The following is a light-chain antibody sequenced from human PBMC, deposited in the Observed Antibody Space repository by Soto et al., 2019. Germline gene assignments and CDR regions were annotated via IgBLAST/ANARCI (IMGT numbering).Light chain of an antibody. CDR1: QSVSSSY. CDR2: GAS. J-gene: IGKJ1*01. V-gene: IGKV3-20*01. Sequence: EIVLTQSPGTLSLSPGERATLSCRASQSVSSSYLAWYQQKPGQAPRLLIYGASIRATGIPDRFSGSGSGTDITLTISRVEAEDFAVYYCQQYGDSPVTFGQGTKVEIK. CDR3: QQYGDSPVT.